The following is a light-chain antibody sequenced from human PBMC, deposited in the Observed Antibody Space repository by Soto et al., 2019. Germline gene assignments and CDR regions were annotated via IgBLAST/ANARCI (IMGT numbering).Light chain of an antibody. Sequence: EMVMTRSPATLSVSPGGRATLSCRASQTVSSNLAWYQQRPGQAPRLLIFGASSRATGIPARFSGSGSGTEFNLTISSLQSEDFAVYFCQQYDDWLRLTFGGGTKVDIK. CDR1: QTVSSN. J-gene: IGKJ4*01. V-gene: IGKV3D-15*01. CDR3: QQYDDWLRLT. CDR2: GAS.